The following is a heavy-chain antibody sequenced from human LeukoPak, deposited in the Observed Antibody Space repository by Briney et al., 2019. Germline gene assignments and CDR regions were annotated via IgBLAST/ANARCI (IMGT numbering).Heavy chain of an antibody. V-gene: IGHV4-38-2*01. CDR1: GYSISSVYY. CDR2: VHHAGTT. CDR3: ARISCIVDSCYQPDY. Sequence: SETLSLTCVVSGYSISSVYYWGWIRQPPGKGLEWIGNVHHAGTTFYNPSLKSRVAMSVDTSKNQFSLKLNSVTAADTAVYYCARISCIVDSCYQPDYWGQGTLVTVSS. J-gene: IGHJ4*02. D-gene: IGHD2-2*01.